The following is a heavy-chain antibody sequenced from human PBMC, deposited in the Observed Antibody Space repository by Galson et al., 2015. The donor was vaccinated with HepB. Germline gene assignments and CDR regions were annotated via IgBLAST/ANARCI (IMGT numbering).Heavy chain of an antibody. CDR2: IITSLGVA. Sequence: SVKVSCKAPGGSFSAYTIMWVRQVPGQGLKWMGRIITSLGVATSARRFQDRVTITADKSTTTSYMEFSSLRPDDTAVYYCARTPPRGWGQGTLVTVSS. V-gene: IGHV1-69*02. J-gene: IGHJ4*02. D-gene: IGHD2-15*01. CDR3: ARTPPRG. CDR1: GGSFSAYT.